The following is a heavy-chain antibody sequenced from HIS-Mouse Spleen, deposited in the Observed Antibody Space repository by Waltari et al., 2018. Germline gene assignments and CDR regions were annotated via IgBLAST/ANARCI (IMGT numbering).Heavy chain of an antibody. D-gene: IGHD6-13*01. CDR1: GGSISSSSYS. V-gene: IGHV4-39*07. CDR2: IYYSGRT. Sequence: QLQLQESGPGLVKPSETLSLTCTVSGGSISSSSYSWAGIRQPPGKGLEWIGSIYYSGRTYYNPSLKSRVTISVDTSKNQFSLKLSSVTAADTAVYYCAREIPYSSSWYDWYFDLWGRGTLVTVSS. J-gene: IGHJ2*01. CDR3: AREIPYSSSWYDWYFDL.